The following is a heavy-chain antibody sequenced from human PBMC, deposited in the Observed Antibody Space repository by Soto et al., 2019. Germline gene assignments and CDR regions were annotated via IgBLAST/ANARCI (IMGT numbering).Heavy chain of an antibody. Sequence: PSETLSLTCTVSGGSISSSSYYWGWIRQPPGKGLEWIGSIYYSGSTYYNPSLKSRVTISVDTSKNLFSLKLSSVTAADTAVYFCARAPQRIAAAGTDVGRLDPWGQGTLVTVSS. D-gene: IGHD6-13*01. V-gene: IGHV4-39*01. CDR1: GGSISSSSYY. CDR3: ARAPQRIAAAGTDVGRLDP. CDR2: IYYSGST. J-gene: IGHJ5*02.